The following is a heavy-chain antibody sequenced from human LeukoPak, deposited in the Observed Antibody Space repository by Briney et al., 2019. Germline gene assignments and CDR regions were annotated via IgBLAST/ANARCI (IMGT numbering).Heavy chain of an antibody. CDR1: GGSISSSSYY. Sequence: VKPSETLSLTFTVSGGSISSSSYYWGWIRQPPGKGLEWIGSIYYSGSTNYNPSLKSRVTISVDTSKNQFSLKLSSVTAADTAVYYCARFYSSSWFAFDIWGQGTMVTVSS. J-gene: IGHJ3*02. CDR3: ARFYSSSWFAFDI. D-gene: IGHD6-13*01. CDR2: IYYSGST. V-gene: IGHV4-39*07.